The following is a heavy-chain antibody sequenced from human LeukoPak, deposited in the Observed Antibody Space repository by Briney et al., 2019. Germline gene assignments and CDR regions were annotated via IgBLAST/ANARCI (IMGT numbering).Heavy chain of an antibody. J-gene: IGHJ5*01. D-gene: IGHD5-24*01. CDR3: ARDKVEGPTKFGS. V-gene: IGHV3-7*01. CDR1: GFSFSRYW. Sequence: PGGSLRLSCEASGFSFSRYWMSWVRQAPVRGLEWVANIKPDGSEIYYVDSVKGRFTISRDNAKNAVYLHMNSLRPEDTAIYYCARDKVEGPTKFGSWGQGIRVTVSS. CDR2: IKPDGSEI.